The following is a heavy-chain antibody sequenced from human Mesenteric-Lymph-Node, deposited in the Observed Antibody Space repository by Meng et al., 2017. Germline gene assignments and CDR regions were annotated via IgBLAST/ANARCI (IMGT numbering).Heavy chain of an antibody. CDR3: AKDWFDF. CDR2: IVGRGDRS. Sequence: GESLKISCTVSGFSFGDYAMSWFRQAPGQGLEWVSSIVGRGDRSFYTDSVKGRFVISRDNSKNTLHLQMNGLRAEDTAVYYCAKDWFDFWGQGTLVTVSS. V-gene: IGHV3-23*01. J-gene: IGHJ4*02. CDR1: GFSFGDYA.